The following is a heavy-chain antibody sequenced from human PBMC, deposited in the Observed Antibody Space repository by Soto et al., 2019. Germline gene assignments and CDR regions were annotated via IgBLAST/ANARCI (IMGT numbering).Heavy chain of an antibody. D-gene: IGHD3-16*01. CDR1: VFTFSSYA. V-gene: IGHV3-23*01. CDR3: AKSVWGSYTSNWFDP. CDR2: ISGSGGSK. J-gene: IGHJ5*02. Sequence: WWSLRLSCSASVFTFSSYAMSWVRQAPGKGLEWVSAISGSGGSKYDADSVKGRFTISRDNSKNTLYLQMNGLRAEDTAVYYCAKSVWGSYTSNWFDPWGQGTLVTVSS.